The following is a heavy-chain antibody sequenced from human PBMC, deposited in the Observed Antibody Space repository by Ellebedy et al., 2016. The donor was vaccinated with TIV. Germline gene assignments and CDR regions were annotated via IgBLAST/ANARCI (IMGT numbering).Heavy chain of an antibody. J-gene: IGHJ4*01. CDR2: IYPADSDT. V-gene: IGHV5-51*01. CDR3: AAVSTTSWGYFDY. Sequence: GESLTISCDSSGYRFNTYWIGWVRLMPGKGLEWIGIIYPADSDTIYSQSFQGQDIISADKSISAAYLQWRSLKASYTAVYYFAAVSTTSWGYFDYWGYGTLVTVSS. D-gene: IGHD2-2*01. CDR1: GYRFNTYW.